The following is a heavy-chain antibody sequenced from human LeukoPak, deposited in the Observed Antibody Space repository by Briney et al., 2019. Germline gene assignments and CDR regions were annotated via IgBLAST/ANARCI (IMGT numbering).Heavy chain of an antibody. CDR2: TYYTSKWNT. Sequence: SQTLSLTCAISGDSVSTSGVAWNWVRQSPSRGLEWLGRTYYTSKWNTDYAVSVKSRIVVNPDTSKNQFSLQLNSVTSDDTAVYFCARDLSLALFDWGQGTLVTVSS. J-gene: IGHJ4*02. V-gene: IGHV6-1*01. CDR3: ARDLSLALFD. D-gene: IGHD3-3*02. CDR1: GDSVSTSGVA.